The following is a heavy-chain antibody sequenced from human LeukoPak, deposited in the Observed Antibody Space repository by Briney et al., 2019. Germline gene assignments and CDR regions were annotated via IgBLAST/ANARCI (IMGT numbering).Heavy chain of an antibody. J-gene: IGHJ4*02. CDR3: AKSQDGGRLFHFDY. CDR1: GFTFSSYA. Sequence: GGSLRLSCAASGFTFSSYAMSWVRQAPGKGLEWVSVISGSGGSTYSADSVKGRSTISRDNSKNTLYLQMNSLRAEDTAVYFCAKSQDGGRLFHFDYWGQGTLVTVSS. CDR2: ISGSGGST. V-gene: IGHV3-23*01. D-gene: IGHD1-26*01.